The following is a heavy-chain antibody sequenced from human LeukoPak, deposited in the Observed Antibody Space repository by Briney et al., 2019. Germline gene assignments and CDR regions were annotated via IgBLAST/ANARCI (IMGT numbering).Heavy chain of an antibody. CDR3: ARALGTQFDY. V-gene: IGHV4-59*01. CDR2: IYYSSST. CDR1: GGSISSYY. J-gene: IGHJ4*02. D-gene: IGHD1-1*01. Sequence: SETLSLTCTVSGGSISSYYWSWIRQPPGKGLEWIGYIYYSSSTNYNPSLKNRLTISVDTSKNQFFLKLRSVTAADPAVYSCARALGTQFDYWGQGTLVTVSS.